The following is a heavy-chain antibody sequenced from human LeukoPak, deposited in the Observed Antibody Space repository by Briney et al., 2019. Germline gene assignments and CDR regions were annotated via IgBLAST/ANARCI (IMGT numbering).Heavy chain of an antibody. V-gene: IGHV4-59*01. Sequence: SETLSLTCTVSGGSISSYYWSWIQQPPGKGLEWIGYIYYSGSTNYNPSLKSRATISVDTSKNQFSLKPSSVTAADTAVYYCARRGYSYGYVDYWGQGTLVTVSS. J-gene: IGHJ4*02. D-gene: IGHD5-18*01. CDR2: IYYSGST. CDR1: GGSISSYY. CDR3: ARRGYSYGYVDY.